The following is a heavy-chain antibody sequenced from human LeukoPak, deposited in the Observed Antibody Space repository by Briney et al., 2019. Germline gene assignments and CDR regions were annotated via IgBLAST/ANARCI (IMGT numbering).Heavy chain of an antibody. V-gene: IGHV4-38-2*02. D-gene: IGHD3-22*01. CDR1: GYSISSGYY. J-gene: IGHJ4*02. CDR3: AREGGYYYDSSGYYYSLASAY. CDR2: IYHSGST. Sequence: SETLSLTCAVSGYSISSGYYWGWIRQPPGKGLEWIGSIYHSGSTYYNPSLKSRVTISVDTSKNQFSLKLSSVTAADTAVYYCAREGGYYYDSSGYYYSLASAYWGQGTLVTVSS.